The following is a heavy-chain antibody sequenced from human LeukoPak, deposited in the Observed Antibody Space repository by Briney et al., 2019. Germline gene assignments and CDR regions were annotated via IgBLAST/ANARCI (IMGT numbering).Heavy chain of an antibody. CDR1: GYSISSGYY. V-gene: IGHV4-38-2*02. J-gene: IGHJ5*02. CDR2: IYHSGST. D-gene: IGHD4-17*01. Sequence: SETLSLTCTVSGYSISSGYYWGWIRQPPGKELEWIGSIYHSGSTYYNPSLKSRVTISVDTSKNQFSLKLSSVTAADTAVYYCASVAYGDYVWGNWFDPWGQGTLVTVSS. CDR3: ASVAYGDYVWGNWFDP.